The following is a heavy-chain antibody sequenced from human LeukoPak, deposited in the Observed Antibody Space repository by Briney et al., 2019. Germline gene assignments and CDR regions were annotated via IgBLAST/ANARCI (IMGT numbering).Heavy chain of an antibody. CDR2: ISYDGNNK. D-gene: IGHD3-3*01. CDR1: GFTFSSYA. CDR3: ASDMSYSGYYIDY. Sequence: GGSLRLSCAASGFTFSSYAMHWVRQAPGKGLEWMALISYDGNNKYYADSAKGRFTISRDNSKNTLYLQMNSLRAEDTAVYYCASDMSYSGYYIDYWGQGTLVTVSS. J-gene: IGHJ4*02. V-gene: IGHV3-30-3*01.